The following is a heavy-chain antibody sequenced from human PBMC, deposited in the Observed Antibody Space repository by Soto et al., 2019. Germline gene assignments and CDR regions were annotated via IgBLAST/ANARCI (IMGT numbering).Heavy chain of an antibody. V-gene: IGHV1-69*01. Sequence: QVQLVQSGAEVKKPGSSVKVSCKASGATFTSETISWVRQAPGQGLEWMGGIIPLFGAANYAQKFQGRVTITADESTNTVYMELSSLRSDDMAVYYCATELGENPASPVDSWGQGTLVTVSS. D-gene: IGHD2-21*01. CDR2: IIPLFGAA. J-gene: IGHJ4*02. CDR1: GATFTSET. CDR3: ATELGENPASPVDS.